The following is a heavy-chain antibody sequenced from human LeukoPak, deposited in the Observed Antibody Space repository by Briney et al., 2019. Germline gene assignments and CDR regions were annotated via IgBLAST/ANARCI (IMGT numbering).Heavy chain of an antibody. CDR3: ARGGDCSSTSCTEFDY. D-gene: IGHD2-2*01. J-gene: IGHJ4*02. V-gene: IGHV3-7*03. CDR2: IKQDGSEK. CDR1: GFTFSSYW. Sequence: GGSLRLSCAAPGFTFSSYWMSWVRQAPGKGLERVANIKQDGSEKYYVDSVKGRFTISRDNAKNSLYLQMNSLRAEDTAVYYCARGGDCSSTSCTEFDYWGQGTLVTVSS.